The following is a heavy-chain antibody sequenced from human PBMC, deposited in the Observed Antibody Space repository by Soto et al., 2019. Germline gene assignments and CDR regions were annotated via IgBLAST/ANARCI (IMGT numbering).Heavy chain of an antibody. CDR3: ARGHRYCSGGSCYSGWFDP. Sequence: QVQLVQSGAEVKKPGASVKVSCKASGYTFTSYAMHWVRQAPGQRLEWMGWINAGNGNTKYSQKFQGRVTITRDTSASTAHMELSSLRSEDTAVYYCARGHRYCSGGSCYSGWFDPWGQGTLVTVSS. CDR1: GYTFTSYA. V-gene: IGHV1-3*01. D-gene: IGHD2-15*01. J-gene: IGHJ5*02. CDR2: INAGNGNT.